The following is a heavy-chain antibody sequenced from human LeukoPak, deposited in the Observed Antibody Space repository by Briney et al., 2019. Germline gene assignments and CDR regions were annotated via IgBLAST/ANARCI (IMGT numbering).Heavy chain of an antibody. CDR2: INPSGDNT. D-gene: IGHD5-12*01. V-gene: IGHV1-46*01. Sequence: ASVKVSCKASGYTFTNNYMHWVRQAPGQGLEWMGIINPSGDNTWYAQKFQGRVTLTRDMATSTDYMEVSSLRSEDTAVYYCARDNSLGDSAWWFDPWGQGTLVTVSS. CDR3: ARDNSLGDSAWWFDP. J-gene: IGHJ5*02. CDR1: GYTFTNNY.